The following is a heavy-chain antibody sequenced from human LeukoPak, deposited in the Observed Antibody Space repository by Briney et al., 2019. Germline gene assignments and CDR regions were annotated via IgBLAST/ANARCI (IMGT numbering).Heavy chain of an antibody. CDR2: INPNSGGT. D-gene: IGHD3-3*01. CDR1: GYTFTSYG. Sequence: PVASVKVSCKASGYTFTSYGISWVRQAPGQGLEWMGWINPNSGGTNYAQKFQGRVTMTRDTSISTAYMELSRLRSDDTAVYYCARGEGITIFGVVITTRYYGMDVWGQGTTVTVSS. CDR3: ARGEGITIFGVVITTRYYGMDV. J-gene: IGHJ6*02. V-gene: IGHV1-2*02.